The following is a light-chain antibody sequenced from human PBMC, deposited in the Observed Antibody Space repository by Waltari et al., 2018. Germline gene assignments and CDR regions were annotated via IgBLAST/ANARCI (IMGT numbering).Light chain of an antibody. J-gene: IGKJ2*01. CDR3: QQYDDFPFT. CDR2: KAS. V-gene: IGKV1-5*03. Sequence: DIQMTQSPATLSASVGDRVTISRRASQSISSWLAWYQQKPGKAPKILIFKASFLESGVPSRFSGSGSGTEFSLTISSLQPEDFATYYCQQYDDFPFTFGQGTKVEVK. CDR1: QSISSW.